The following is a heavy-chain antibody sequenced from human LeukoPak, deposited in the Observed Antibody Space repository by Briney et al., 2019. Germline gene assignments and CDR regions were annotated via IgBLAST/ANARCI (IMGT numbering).Heavy chain of an antibody. CDR3: AKTNGYYSD. J-gene: IGHJ4*02. V-gene: IGHV3-23*01. Sequence: PGGSLRLSCAASGFRFSDYSMNWVRQAPGKGLEWVSGISGSGGTTYYADSVKGRFTISRDNSKNSLSLQVSSLRAEDTAVYYCAKTNGYYSDWGQGTLVTVSS. CDR2: ISGSGGTT. CDR1: GFRFSDYS. D-gene: IGHD3-22*01.